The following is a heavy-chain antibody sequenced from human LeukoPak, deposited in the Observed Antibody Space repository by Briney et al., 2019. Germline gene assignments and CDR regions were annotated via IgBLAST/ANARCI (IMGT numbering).Heavy chain of an antibody. CDR3: ARIRIRDYGPFDY. Sequence: GGSLRLSCAASGFTFSNYWMSWVRQAPGKGLEWVANIKQDGSEKYYVDSVKGRFTISRDNAKNSLYLQMNSLRAEDTAVYYCARIRIRDYGPFDYWGQGTLVTVSS. D-gene: IGHD4-17*01. CDR2: IKQDGSEK. CDR1: GFTFSNYW. J-gene: IGHJ4*02. V-gene: IGHV3-7*01.